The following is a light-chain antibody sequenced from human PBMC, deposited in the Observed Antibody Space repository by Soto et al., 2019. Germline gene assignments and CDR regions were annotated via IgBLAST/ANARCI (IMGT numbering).Light chain of an antibody. CDR2: GAS. Sequence: EIVMTQSPATLSVSPGERATLSCRASQSVSSNFAWYQQKPGQAPRLLIYGASTRATGIPARFSGSGSGTEFTLTISSLQSEDLAVYYCQQYNNWPQTFGQGTKVEIK. J-gene: IGKJ1*01. V-gene: IGKV3-15*01. CDR3: QQYNNWPQT. CDR1: QSVSSN.